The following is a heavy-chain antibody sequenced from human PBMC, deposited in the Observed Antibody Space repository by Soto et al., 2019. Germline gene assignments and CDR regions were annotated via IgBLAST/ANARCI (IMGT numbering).Heavy chain of an antibody. D-gene: IGHD6-19*01. Sequence: GGSLRLSCAASGFNFGPFWMHWVRQAPGKGLVWVSHINSDGSTIVYADSVKGRFTISRDNAKSTLYLQMNSLRAEDTAVYYCAKFWGSGWYNYFDCWGQGILVTVPQ. CDR1: GFNFGPFW. J-gene: IGHJ4*02. V-gene: IGHV3-74*01. CDR2: INSDGSTI. CDR3: AKFWGSGWYNYFDC.